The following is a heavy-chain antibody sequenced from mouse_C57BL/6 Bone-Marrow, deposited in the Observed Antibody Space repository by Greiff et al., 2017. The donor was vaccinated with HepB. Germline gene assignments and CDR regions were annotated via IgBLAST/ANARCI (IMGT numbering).Heavy chain of an antibody. D-gene: IGHD2-3*01. Sequence: QVQLKESGAELVKPGASVKLSCKASGYTFTEYTIHWVKQRSGQGLEWIGWFYPGSGSIKYNEKFKDTATLTADKSSSTVYIELSRLTSEDSAVYYCARHERNDGDSGHFDYWGQGTTLTVSS. V-gene: IGHV1-62-2*01. CDR3: ARHERNDGDSGHFDY. CDR1: GYTFTEYT. J-gene: IGHJ2*01. CDR2: FYPGSGSI.